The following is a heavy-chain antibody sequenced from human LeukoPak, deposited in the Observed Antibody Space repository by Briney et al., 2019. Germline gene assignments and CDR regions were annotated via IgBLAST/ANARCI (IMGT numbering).Heavy chain of an antibody. CDR3: ARGSVVGATNAFDI. D-gene: IGHD1-26*01. CDR1: GYTFTSYD. J-gene: IGHJ3*02. CDR2: MNPNSGNT. V-gene: IGHV1-8*01. Sequence: VASVKVSCKASGYTFTSYDINWVRQATGQGLEWMGWMNPNSGNTGYAQKFQGRVTMTRNTSISTAYMELSSLRSEDTAVYYCARGSVVGATNAFDIWGQGTMVTVSS.